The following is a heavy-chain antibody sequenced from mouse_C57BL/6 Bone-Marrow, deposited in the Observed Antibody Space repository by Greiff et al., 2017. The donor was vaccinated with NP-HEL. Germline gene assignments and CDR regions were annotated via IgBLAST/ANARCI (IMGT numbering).Heavy chain of an antibody. J-gene: IGHJ1*03. CDR3: ARWGLRRNDWYFDV. CDR2: IYPRSGNT. CDR1: GYTFTSYG. V-gene: IGHV1-81*01. D-gene: IGHD2-2*01. Sequence: VQLRQSGAELARPGASVKLSCKASGYTFTSYGISWVKQRTGQGLEWIGEIYPRSGNTYYNEKFKGKATLTADKSSSTAYMELSSLTSEDSAVYFCARWGLRRNDWYFDVWGTGTTVTVSS.